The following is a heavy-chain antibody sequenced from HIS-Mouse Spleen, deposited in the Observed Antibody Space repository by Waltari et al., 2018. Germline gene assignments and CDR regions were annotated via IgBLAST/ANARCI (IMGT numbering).Heavy chain of an antibody. CDR3: AREIPYSSSWYDWYFDL. Sequence: QLQLQESGPGLVKPSETLSLTCTVSGGSISSSSYYWGWIRQPTGKGREGIGSIYYSGGTSYNPSLTSRVTISVDTSKNQFSLKLSSVTAADTAVYYCAREIPYSSSWYDWYFDLWGRGTLVTVSS. CDR2: IYYSGGT. J-gene: IGHJ2*01. V-gene: IGHV4-39*07. D-gene: IGHD6-13*01. CDR1: GGSISSSSYY.